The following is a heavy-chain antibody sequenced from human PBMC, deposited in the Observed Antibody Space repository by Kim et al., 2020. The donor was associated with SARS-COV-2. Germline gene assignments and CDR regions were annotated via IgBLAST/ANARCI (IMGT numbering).Heavy chain of an antibody. D-gene: IGHD6-13*01. Sequence: GESLKISCKGSGYNFTNYWIGWVRQMPGKGLEWMGIIYPANSDTRHSPSFQGQVTVSADKSISTAYLQWNSLQASDTAMYYCVRQSRYSTSWYQFYYYALDVWGHGTTVTVSS. CDR3: VRQSRYSTSWYQFYYYALDV. CDR2: IYPANSDT. J-gene: IGHJ6*02. CDR1: GYNFTNYW. V-gene: IGHV5-51*01.